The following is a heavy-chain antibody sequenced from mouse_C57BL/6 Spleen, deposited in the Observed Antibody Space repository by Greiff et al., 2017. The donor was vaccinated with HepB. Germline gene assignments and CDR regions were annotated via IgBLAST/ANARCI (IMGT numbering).Heavy chain of an antibody. D-gene: IGHD2-5*01. CDR1: GYTFTSYW. CDR3: ARFGYSNPFAY. V-gene: IGHV1-50*01. Sequence: QVQLQQSGAELVKPGASVKLSCKASGYTFTSYWMQWVKQRPGQGLEWIGEIDPSDSYTNYNQKFKGKATLTVDTSSSTAYMQLSSLTSEDSAVYYCARFGYSNPFAYWGQGTLVTVSA. CDR2: IDPSDSYT. J-gene: IGHJ3*01.